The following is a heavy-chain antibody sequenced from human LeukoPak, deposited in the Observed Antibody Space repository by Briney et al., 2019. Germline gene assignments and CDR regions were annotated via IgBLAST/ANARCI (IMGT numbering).Heavy chain of an antibody. Sequence: GGSLRLSCAASGFTFSRYSMNWVRQAPGKGLEWVSSISGSSSYIYYADSVKGRFTISRHNAKNSLYLQMNSLRAEDTAVYYCASWGEGALDNWGQGTLVTVSS. V-gene: IGHV3-21*01. CDR3: ASWGEGALDN. CDR2: ISGSSSYI. D-gene: IGHD1-26*01. J-gene: IGHJ4*02. CDR1: GFTFSRYS.